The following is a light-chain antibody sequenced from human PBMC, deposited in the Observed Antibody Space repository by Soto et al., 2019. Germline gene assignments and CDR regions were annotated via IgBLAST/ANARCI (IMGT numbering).Light chain of an antibody. V-gene: IGLV1-40*01. CDR1: SSNIGAPYG. CDR2: GNN. J-gene: IGLJ3*02. CDR3: QSYDNNVSGWV. Sequence: QSVLTQPPSVSGAPGRRVTISCTGSSSNIGAPYGVHWYQQLPGTAPKLLIYGNNNRPSGVPDRFSGSQSGTSASLAITGLQAEDEADYYCQSYDNNVSGWVFGGGTKLTVL.